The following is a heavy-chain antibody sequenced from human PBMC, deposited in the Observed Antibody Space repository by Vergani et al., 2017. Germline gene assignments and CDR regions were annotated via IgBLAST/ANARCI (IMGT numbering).Heavy chain of an antibody. CDR3: RGEMDV. CDR2: ISNDGRHT. V-gene: IGHV3-30*04. J-gene: IGHJ6*04. CDR1: GFTFDDYA. Sequence: VQLVESGGGLVQPGRSLRLSCAASGFTFDDYAMHWVRQAPGKGLEWVALISNDGRHTYYADSVRGRFSISRDNSKNTLYLQMNSLRTEDTANYYCRGEMDVWGKGTTVTVSS.